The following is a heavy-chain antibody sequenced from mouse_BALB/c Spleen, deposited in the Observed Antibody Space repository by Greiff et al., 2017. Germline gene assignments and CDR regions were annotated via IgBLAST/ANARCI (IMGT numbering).Heavy chain of an antibody. Sequence: EVKLQESGGGLVQPGGSLRLSCATSGFTFTDYYMSWVRQPPGKALEWLGFIRNKANGYTTEYSASVKGRFTISRDNSQSILYLQMNTLRAEDSATYYCASGNFWFAYWGQGTLVTVSA. CDR3: ASGNFWFAY. J-gene: IGHJ3*01. CDR2: IRNKANGYTT. CDR1: GFTFTDYY. V-gene: IGHV7-3*02.